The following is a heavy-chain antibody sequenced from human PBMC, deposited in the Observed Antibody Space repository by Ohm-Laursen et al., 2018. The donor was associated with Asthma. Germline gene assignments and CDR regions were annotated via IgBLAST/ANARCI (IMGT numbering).Heavy chain of an antibody. D-gene: IGHD2-21*02. CDR3: ARRDFSGGDPSAAFDI. J-gene: IGHJ3*02. CDR2: ISTVSTFI. V-gene: IGHV3-21*01. CDR1: GYTFSRYS. Sequence: SLRLSCTASGYTFSRYSIHWVRQVPGKGLEWVASISTVSTFIYYADSVKGRFTISRDNSKNTLYMQMNSLRAEDTAVYYCARRDFSGGDPSAAFDIWGQGTMVTVSS.